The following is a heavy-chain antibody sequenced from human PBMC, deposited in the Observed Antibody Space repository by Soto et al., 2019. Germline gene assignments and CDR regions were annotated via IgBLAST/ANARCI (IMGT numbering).Heavy chain of an antibody. CDR1: GFTFSSYS. CDR3: ALTGTTWHYYYYGMDV. Sequence: PGGSLRLSCAASGFTFSSYSMNWVRQAPGKGLEWVSSISSSSSNIYYADSVKGRFTISRDNSKNTLYLQMNSLRAEDTAVYYCALTGTTWHYYYYGMDVWGQGTTVTVSS. D-gene: IGHD1-7*01. J-gene: IGHJ6*02. CDR2: ISSSSSNI. V-gene: IGHV3-21*04.